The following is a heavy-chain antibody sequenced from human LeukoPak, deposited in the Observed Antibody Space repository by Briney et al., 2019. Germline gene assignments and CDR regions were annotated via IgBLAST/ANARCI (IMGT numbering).Heavy chain of an antibody. CDR1: GGSISSYY. J-gene: IGHJ4*02. CDR3: AGAYYDSSGYFFQFYF. D-gene: IGHD3-22*01. V-gene: IGHV4-59*01. CDR2: IYYSGST. Sequence: PSETLSLTCTVSGGSISSYYWSWIRQPPGKGLEWIGYIYYSGSTNYNPSLTSRVTISVDRSKNQFSLKLSSVTAADTAVYYCAGAYYDSSGYFFQFYFWGRGTLVTVSS.